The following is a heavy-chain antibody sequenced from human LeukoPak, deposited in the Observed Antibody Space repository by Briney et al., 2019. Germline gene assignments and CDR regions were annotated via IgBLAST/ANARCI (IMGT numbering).Heavy chain of an antibody. CDR3: AKGNYDFWSGSDV. CDR2: ISGSGGST. V-gene: IGHV3-23*01. Sequence: PGGSLRLSCAASGFTFSSYAMSWVRQAPGKGLEWVSGISGSGGSTYYADSVKGRLTISRDNSKNTLYLQMNSLRAEDTAVYYCAKGNYDFWSGSDVWGQGTTVTVSS. CDR1: GFTFSSYA. D-gene: IGHD3-3*01. J-gene: IGHJ6*02.